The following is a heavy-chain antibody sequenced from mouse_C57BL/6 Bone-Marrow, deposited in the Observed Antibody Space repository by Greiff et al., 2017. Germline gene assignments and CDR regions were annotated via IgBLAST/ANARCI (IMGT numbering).Heavy chain of an antibody. D-gene: IGHD1-2*01. CDR2: IDPEDGET. Sequence: VQLKQSGAELVKPGASVKLSCTASGFNIKDYYMHWVKQRTEQGLEWIGRIDPEDGETKYAPKFQGKATITADPSSNTAYLQLSSLTSEDTAVYYCAPHYYGKGFDVWGTGTTVTVSS. CDR1: GFNIKDYY. V-gene: IGHV14-2*01. J-gene: IGHJ1*03. CDR3: APHYYGKGFDV.